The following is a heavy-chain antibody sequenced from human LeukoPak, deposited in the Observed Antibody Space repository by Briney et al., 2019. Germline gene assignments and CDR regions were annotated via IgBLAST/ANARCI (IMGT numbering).Heavy chain of an antibody. Sequence: PSETLSLTCTVSGGSISSSSYYWGWIRQPPGKGLEWIGSIYYSGSTYYNPSLKSRVTISVDTSKNQFSLKLSSVTAADTAVYYCARDVWGYYYDSSGNHFDYWGQGTLVTVSS. CDR2: IYYSGST. J-gene: IGHJ4*02. V-gene: IGHV4-39*07. CDR1: GGSISSSSYY. CDR3: ARDVWGYYYDSSGNHFDY. D-gene: IGHD3-22*01.